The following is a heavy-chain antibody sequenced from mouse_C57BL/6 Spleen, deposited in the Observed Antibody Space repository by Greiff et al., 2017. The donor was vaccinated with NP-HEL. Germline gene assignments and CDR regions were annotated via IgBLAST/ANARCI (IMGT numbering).Heavy chain of an antibody. CDR3: ARGDDYDALYYFDY. D-gene: IGHD2-4*01. V-gene: IGHV1-26*01. Sequence: EVQLQQSGPELVKPGASVKISCKASGYTFTDYYMNWVKQSHGKSLEWIGDINPNNGGTSYNQKFKGKATLTVDKSSSTAYMELRSLTSEDSAVYYCARGDDYDALYYFDYWGQGTTLTVSS. CDR1: GYTFTDYY. CDR2: INPNNGGT. J-gene: IGHJ2*01.